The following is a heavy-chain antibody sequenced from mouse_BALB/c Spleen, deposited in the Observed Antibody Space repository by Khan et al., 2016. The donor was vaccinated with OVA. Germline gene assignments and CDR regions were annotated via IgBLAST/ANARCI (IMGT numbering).Heavy chain of an antibody. CDR1: GFTFSTYG. CDR2: INSGGYYT. D-gene: IGHD4-1*01. V-gene: IGHV5-6*01. J-gene: IGHJ3*01. Sequence: EVQLVESGGDLMKPGGSLKVSCAASGFTFSTYGMSWVRQTPDKRLEWVATINSGGYYTYYPDSMQGRFTISRNNAKNTLYLQMSSLKSEDTAMYYCASHLTGSFAYGGQGTLVTVSA. CDR3: ASHLTGSFAY.